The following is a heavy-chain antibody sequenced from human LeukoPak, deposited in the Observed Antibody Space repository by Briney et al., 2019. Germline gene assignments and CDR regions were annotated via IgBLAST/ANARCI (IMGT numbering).Heavy chain of an antibody. V-gene: IGHV1-2*02. D-gene: IGHD6-19*01. CDR3: ARGRRFQWLLPFDY. J-gene: IGHJ4*02. CDR1: GYTFTGYY. Sequence: GASVKLSCKTSGYTFTGYYIHWVRQAPGQGLEWMGWINPNSGGTNYAQKFQGRVTMTRDTSISTTYMELSRLRPDDTVVYYCARGRRFQWLLPFDYWGQGTLVTVSS. CDR2: INPNSGGT.